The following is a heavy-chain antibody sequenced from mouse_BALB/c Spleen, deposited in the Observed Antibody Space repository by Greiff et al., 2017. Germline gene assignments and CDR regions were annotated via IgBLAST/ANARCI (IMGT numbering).Heavy chain of an antibody. D-gene: IGHD1-1*01. CDR2: IYPGDGDT. J-gene: IGHJ1*01. Sequence: VQLQQSGAELARPGASVKLSCKASGYTFTSYWMQWVKQRPGQGLEWLGAIYPGDGDTRYTQKFKGKATLTADKSSSTAYMQLSSLASEDSAVYYCARRGYGSSFWYVDVWGAGTTVTVSS. CDR3: ARRGYGSSFWYVDV. CDR1: GYTFTSYW. V-gene: IGHV1-87*01.